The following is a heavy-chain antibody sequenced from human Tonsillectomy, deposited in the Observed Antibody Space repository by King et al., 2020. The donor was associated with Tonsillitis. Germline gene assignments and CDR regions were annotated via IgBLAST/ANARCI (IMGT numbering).Heavy chain of an antibody. CDR3: AKARDYGNLGFDN. J-gene: IGHJ4*02. V-gene: IGHV3-23*04. CDR1: GFTFSDYD. D-gene: IGHD4-17*01. Sequence: VQLVESGGGLAQPGGSLRLSCAASGFTFSDYDMNWVRQAPGKGLEWVSTIIGSGGRTYFADSVKGRFTISRDNSNNTLFLQMNRLRADDTAVYYCAKARDYGNLGFDNWGQGTLVTVSS. CDR2: IIGSGGRT.